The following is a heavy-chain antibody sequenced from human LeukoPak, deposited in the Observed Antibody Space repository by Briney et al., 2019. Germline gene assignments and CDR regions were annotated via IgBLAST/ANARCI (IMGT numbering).Heavy chain of an antibody. CDR1: GITFSSYS. D-gene: IGHD1-26*01. J-gene: IGHJ4*02. Sequence: GGSLRLSCAASGITFSSYSMNWVRQAPGKGLEWVSSISSSSSYIYYAGSVKGRFTISRDNAKNSLYLQMNSLRAEDTAVYYCARVVGATKYGVDYWGQGTLVTVSS. CDR3: ARVVGATKYGVDY. V-gene: IGHV3-21*01. CDR2: ISSSSSYI.